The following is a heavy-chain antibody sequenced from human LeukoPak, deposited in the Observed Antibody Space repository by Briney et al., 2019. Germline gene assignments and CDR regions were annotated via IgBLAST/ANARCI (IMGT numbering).Heavy chain of an antibody. Sequence: GSVSLSCAASGFTVSSNYMSWVGQAPGKGLEWVSSISSSSGHKFYADSVKVRTTISRHNSKNTLYLQMHSLRAEDTAVYYCAREGALSGYYYVSYFDYWVQAT. CDR3: AREGALSGYYYVSYFDY. CDR2: ISSSSGHK. J-gene: IGHJ4*02. D-gene: IGHD3-22*01. CDR1: GFTVSSNY. V-gene: IGHV3-53*04.